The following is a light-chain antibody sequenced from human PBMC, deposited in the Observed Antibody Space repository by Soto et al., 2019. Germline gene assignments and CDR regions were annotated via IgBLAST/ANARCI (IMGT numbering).Light chain of an antibody. Sequence: DIQMTQSPSSLSASVGDRVTITCRASQTISTYLNWYQQKPGKAPRLLIYDASSLLSVVPSRFSGSGSGTDFTLTIASLQPEDFSTDYCQQSDSTPYTFGQGTKVEI. CDR1: QTISTY. CDR2: DAS. CDR3: QQSDSTPYT. J-gene: IGKJ2*01. V-gene: IGKV1-39*01.